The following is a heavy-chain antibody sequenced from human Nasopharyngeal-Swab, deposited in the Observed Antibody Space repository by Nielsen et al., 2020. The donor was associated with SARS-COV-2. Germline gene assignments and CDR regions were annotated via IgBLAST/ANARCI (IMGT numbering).Heavy chain of an antibody. CDR3: ARHRYSSSWSWYFDY. V-gene: IGHV4-39*01. D-gene: IGHD6-13*01. CDR2: IYYSGST. Sequence: SETLSLTCTVSGGSISSSRYYWGWIRQPPGKGLEWIGSIYYSGSTYYNPALKRRVTISVDTSKNQFSLKLSSLTAADTAVYYCARHRYSSSWSWYFDYWGQGTLVTVSS. J-gene: IGHJ4*02. CDR1: GGSISSSRYY.